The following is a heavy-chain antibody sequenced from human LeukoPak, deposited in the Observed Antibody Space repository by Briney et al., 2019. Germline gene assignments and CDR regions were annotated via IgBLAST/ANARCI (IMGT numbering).Heavy chain of an antibody. V-gene: IGHV1-24*01. J-gene: IGHJ3*02. CDR2: FDLEDGET. CDR1: GYTLTELS. Sequence: ASVKDSCKVSGYTLTELSMHWVRQAPGKGLEWMGGFDLEDGETIYAQKLQGRVTMTEDTSTDTAYMELSSLRSEDTAVYYCATDGTYCSGGSCYLAMGHHDAFDIWGQGTMVTVSS. CDR3: ATDGTYCSGGSCYLAMGHHDAFDI. D-gene: IGHD2-15*01.